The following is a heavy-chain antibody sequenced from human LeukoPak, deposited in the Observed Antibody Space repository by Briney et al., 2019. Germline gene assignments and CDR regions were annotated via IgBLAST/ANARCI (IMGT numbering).Heavy chain of an antibody. D-gene: IGHD3-16*01. Sequence: PSETLSLTCTVSGGSISSYYWSWIRQPPGKGLEWIGYIYYSGSTYYNPSLKSRVTISVDTSKNQFSLRLSSVTAADTAVYYCARDAHRGYFDCWGQGTLVTVSS. V-gene: IGHV4-59*12. CDR1: GGSISSYY. CDR2: IYYSGST. CDR3: ARDAHRGYFDC. J-gene: IGHJ4*02.